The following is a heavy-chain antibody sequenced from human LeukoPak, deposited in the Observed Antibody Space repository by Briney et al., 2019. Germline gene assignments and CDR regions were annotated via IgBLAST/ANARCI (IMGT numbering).Heavy chain of an antibody. CDR2: IYHSGST. Sequence: SETLSLTCTVSGGSISSGGYYWSWIRQPPGKGLEWIGYIYHSGSTYYNPSLKSRVTISVDRSKNQSSLKLSSVTAADTAVYYCARGEAQDAFDIWGQGTMVTVSS. V-gene: IGHV4-30-2*01. CDR1: GGSISSGGYY. CDR3: ARGEAQDAFDI. J-gene: IGHJ3*02.